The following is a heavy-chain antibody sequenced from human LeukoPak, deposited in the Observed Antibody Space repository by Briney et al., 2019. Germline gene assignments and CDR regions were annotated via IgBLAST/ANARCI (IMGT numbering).Heavy chain of an antibody. J-gene: IGHJ6*04. D-gene: IGHD2-21*02. Sequence: SETLSLTCAVYGGSFSGYYWSWIRQPPGKGLEWIGEINHSGSTNYNPSLKSRVTISVDTSKNQFSLKLSSVTAADTAVYYCARKNVMYGDPLGVWGKGTTVTVSS. CDR3: ARKNVMYGDPLGV. V-gene: IGHV4-34*01. CDR2: INHSGST. CDR1: GGSFSGYY.